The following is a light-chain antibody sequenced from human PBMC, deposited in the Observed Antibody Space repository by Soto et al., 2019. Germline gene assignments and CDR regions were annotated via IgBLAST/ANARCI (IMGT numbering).Light chain of an antibody. CDR1: SSDVGAYKY. CDR3: SSFTGTTTLDF. CDR2: GVS. Sequence: QSALTQPASVSGSPGQSITISCTGTSSDVGAYKYVSWYQQHPGKVPKLIIYGVSNRPSGVSNRFSGSKSGNTAFLTISGLQHEDEADYYCSSFTGTTTLDFFGTGTTLTVL. J-gene: IGLJ1*01. V-gene: IGLV2-14*03.